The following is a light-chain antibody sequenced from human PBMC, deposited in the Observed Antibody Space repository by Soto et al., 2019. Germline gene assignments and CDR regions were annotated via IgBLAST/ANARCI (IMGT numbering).Light chain of an antibody. CDR2: AAS. J-gene: IGKJ2*01. Sequence: DIQMTQSPSSLSASVGDRVTITCRASQSISNYLNWYQQKPGKAPKLLIYAASSLQSGVPSRFSGSGSGTDVTLTISSLQPEDFATYYCQQTYNTPYTFGQGTNLEI. CDR3: QQTYNTPYT. V-gene: IGKV1-39*01. CDR1: QSISNY.